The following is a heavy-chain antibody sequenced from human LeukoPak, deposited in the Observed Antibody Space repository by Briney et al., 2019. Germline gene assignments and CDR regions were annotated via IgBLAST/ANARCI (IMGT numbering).Heavy chain of an antibody. V-gene: IGHV1-2*02. J-gene: IGHJ4*02. CDR1: GYTFTGYY. Sequence: ASVKVCGKASGYTFTGYYMHWVRQAPGQGLEWMGWINPNSGGTNYAQKFQGRVTMTRDTSISTAYMELSRLRSDDTAVYYCARVPHPAYDSSGYYYGYWGQGTLITVSS. CDR3: ARVPHPAYDSSGYYYGY. D-gene: IGHD3-22*01. CDR2: INPNSGGT.